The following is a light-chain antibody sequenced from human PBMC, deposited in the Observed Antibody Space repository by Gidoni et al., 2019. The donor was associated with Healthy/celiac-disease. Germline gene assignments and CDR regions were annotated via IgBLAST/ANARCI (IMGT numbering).Light chain of an antibody. V-gene: IGKV1-33*01. CDR2: DAS. Sequence: DIQMTQSPSSLSASVGGRVTITCQASQDISNYLNWYQQKPGKAPKLLIYDASNLETGVPSRFSGRGSGTDFTFTISSLQPEDIATYYCQQYDNLSLTFGGGTKVEIK. CDR3: QQYDNLSLT. J-gene: IGKJ4*01. CDR1: QDISNY.